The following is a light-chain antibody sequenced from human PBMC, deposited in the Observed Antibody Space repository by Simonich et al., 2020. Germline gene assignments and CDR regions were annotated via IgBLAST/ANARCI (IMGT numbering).Light chain of an antibody. CDR1: QSLLHRDGKTY. V-gene: IGKV2D-29*02. Sequence: DIVMTQTPLSLSVTPGQPASISCKASQSLLHRDGKTYLDWYLQKPGQSPQLLSYEVSSRFAGVPDRFSGRGSGTDFALKISRVGAEDVGVYYCMQSIQLPWTFGQGTKVEIK. CDR2: EVS. J-gene: IGKJ1*01. CDR3: MQSIQLPWT.